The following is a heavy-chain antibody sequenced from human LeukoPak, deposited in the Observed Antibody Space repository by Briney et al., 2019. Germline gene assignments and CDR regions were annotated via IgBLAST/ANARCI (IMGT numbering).Heavy chain of an antibody. CDR3: AKGGIAGRPQNSFDP. CDR1: GFTFSSYG. V-gene: IGHV3-30*02. D-gene: IGHD6-6*01. CDR2: IRFDGSNQ. Sequence: PGGSLRLSCAASGFTFSSYGMHWVRQAPGKGLEWVAFIRFDGSNQYYADSVKGRFIISRDNSKNTLYLQMKSLRAEDTAVYYCAKGGIAGRPQNSFDPWGQGTLVTVSS. J-gene: IGHJ5*02.